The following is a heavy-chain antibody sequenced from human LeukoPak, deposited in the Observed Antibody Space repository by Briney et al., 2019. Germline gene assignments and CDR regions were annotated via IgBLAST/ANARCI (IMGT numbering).Heavy chain of an antibody. CDR2: MNPNSGNT. J-gene: IGHJ4*02. CDR1: GYTFTIYD. V-gene: IGHV1-8*03. Sequence: VASVKVSCKASGYTFTIYDINWVRQATGQGLEWMGWMNPNSGNTGYAQRFQGRVTFTRNTSISTAYMELSSLRSEDTAVYYCAKSADYYDSSGYSPSPLGYWGQGTLVTVSS. CDR3: AKSADYYDSSGYSPSPLGY. D-gene: IGHD3-22*01.